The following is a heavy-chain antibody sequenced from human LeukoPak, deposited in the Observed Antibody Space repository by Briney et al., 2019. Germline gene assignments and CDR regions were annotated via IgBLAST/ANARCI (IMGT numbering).Heavy chain of an antibody. CDR1: GGSISSSSYY. Sequence: SETLSLTCTVSGGSISSSSYYWGWIRQPPGKGLEWIGSIYYSGSTYYNPSLKSRVTISVDTSKNQFSLKLSSVTAADTAVYYCARDRCGGDCFWLRWFDPWGQGTLVTVSS. D-gene: IGHD2-21*02. V-gene: IGHV4-39*07. CDR2: IYYSGST. J-gene: IGHJ5*02. CDR3: ARDRCGGDCFWLRWFDP.